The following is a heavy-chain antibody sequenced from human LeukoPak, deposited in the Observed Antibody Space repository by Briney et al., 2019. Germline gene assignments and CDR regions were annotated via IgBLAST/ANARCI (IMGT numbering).Heavy chain of an antibody. V-gene: IGHV3-48*03. J-gene: IGHJ4*02. D-gene: IGHD3-22*01. CDR3: ARDQYYDSSGYYDY. CDR2: ISSSGSTI. CDR1: GFTFSSYE. Sequence: QSGGSLRLSCAASGFTFSSYEMNWVRQAPGKGLEWVSYISSSGSTIYYADSVKGRFTISRDNAKNSLYLQMNSLRAEDTAVYYCARDQYYDSSGYYDYWGQGTLVTVSS.